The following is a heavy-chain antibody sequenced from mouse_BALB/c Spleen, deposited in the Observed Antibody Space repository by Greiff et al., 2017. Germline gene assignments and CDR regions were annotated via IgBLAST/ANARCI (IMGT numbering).Heavy chain of an antibody. V-gene: IGHV5-6-2*01. CDR1: GFTFSSYY. D-gene: IGHD1-1*02. J-gene: IGHJ3*01. Sequence: EVKLMESGGGLVKLGGSLKLSCAASGFTFSSYYMSWVRQTPEKRLELVAAINSNGGSTYYPDTVKGRFTISRDNAKNTLYLQMSSLKSEDTALYYCARQGDGAWFAYWGQGTLVTVSA. CDR3: ARQGDGAWFAY. CDR2: INSNGGST.